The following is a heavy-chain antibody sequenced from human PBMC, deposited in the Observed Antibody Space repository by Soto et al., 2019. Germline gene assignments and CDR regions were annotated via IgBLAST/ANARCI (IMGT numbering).Heavy chain of an antibody. Sequence: EVQLVESGGGLVQPGGSLRLSCAASGFTFSSYEMNWVRQAPGKGLEWVSYISSSGSTIYYADSVKGRFTISRDNAKNSLYLQMNSLRAEDTAVYYCARRGYDFWSGHYGMDVWGQGTTVTVSS. CDR1: GFTFSSYE. CDR2: ISSSGSTI. J-gene: IGHJ6*02. V-gene: IGHV3-48*03. CDR3: ARRGYDFWSGHYGMDV. D-gene: IGHD3-3*01.